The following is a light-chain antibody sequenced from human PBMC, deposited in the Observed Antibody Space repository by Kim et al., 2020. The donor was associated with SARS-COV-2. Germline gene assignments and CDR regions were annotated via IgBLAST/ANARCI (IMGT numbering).Light chain of an antibody. V-gene: IGLV1-40*01. J-gene: IGLJ1*01. CDR3: LSYDSSLSSFV. CDR2: TSI. CDR1: GTSSGEGYE. Sequence: RDPISYSEAGTSSGEGYELHWYQQLPETAPRLLIYTSINRPSGVPDRFSGSRSATSASVDITGLQAENRADYFCLSYDSSLSSFVFGSGTKVTVL.